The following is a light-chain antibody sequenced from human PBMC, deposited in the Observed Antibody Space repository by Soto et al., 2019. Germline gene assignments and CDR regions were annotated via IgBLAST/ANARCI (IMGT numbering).Light chain of an antibody. J-gene: IGLJ2*01. CDR2: LNSDGSH. Sequence: QSVLTQSPSASASLGASVKLTCTLSSGHSRYAIAWHQQQPGKGPRYLMKLNSDGSHTKGDGIPDRFSGSSSGAERYLTISSLQSEDEADYYCQTWDTGIVVFGGGTKVTVL. CDR3: QTWDTGIVV. V-gene: IGLV4-69*01. CDR1: SGHSRYA.